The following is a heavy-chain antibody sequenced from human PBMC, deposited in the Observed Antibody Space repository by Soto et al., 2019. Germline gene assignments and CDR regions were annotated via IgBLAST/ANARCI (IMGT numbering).Heavy chain of an antibody. CDR3: ASGSYRAGWFDP. CDR2: IIPIFGTA. D-gene: IGHD3-10*01. J-gene: IGHJ5*02. CDR1: GYTFTSYG. Sequence: SVKVSCKASGYTFTSYGISWVRQAPGQGLEWMGGIIPIFGTANYAQKFQGRVTITADESTSTAYMELSSLRSEDTAVYYCASGSYRAGWFDPWGQGTLVTVSS. V-gene: IGHV1-69*13.